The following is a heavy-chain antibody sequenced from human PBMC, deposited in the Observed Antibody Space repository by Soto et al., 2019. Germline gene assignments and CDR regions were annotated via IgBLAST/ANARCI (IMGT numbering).Heavy chain of an antibody. CDR1: GFSLSTSGVG. J-gene: IGHJ4*02. CDR3: AGARGRFRSFDY. D-gene: IGHD3-16*01. CDR2: SYWDDAK. V-gene: IGHV2-5*02. Sequence: QITLKESGPTLVKPTQTLPLTCTLSGFSLSTSGVGVGWIRKPPGKALEWLALSYWDDAKRYRPSLKSRQPVTKDTSKNQVAMTMTNMDPVDTVTYHWAGARGRFRSFDYWGQVTRVTVSS.